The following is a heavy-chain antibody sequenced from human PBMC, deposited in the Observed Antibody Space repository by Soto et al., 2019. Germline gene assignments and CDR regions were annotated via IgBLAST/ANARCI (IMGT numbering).Heavy chain of an antibody. Sequence: GSLRLSCAASGFTFSSYAMSWVRQAPGKGLEWVSAISGSGGSTYYADSVKGRFTISRDNSKNTLYLQMNSLRAEDTAVYYCARVVTYYDSSPFDLWGRGTLVTVSS. J-gene: IGHJ2*01. V-gene: IGHV3-23*01. D-gene: IGHD3-3*01. CDR3: ARVVTYYDSSPFDL. CDR2: ISGSGGST. CDR1: GFTFSSYA.